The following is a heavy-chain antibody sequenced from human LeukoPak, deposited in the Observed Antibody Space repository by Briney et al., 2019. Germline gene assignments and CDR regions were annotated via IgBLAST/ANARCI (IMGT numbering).Heavy chain of an antibody. D-gene: IGHD6-19*01. CDR3: ASPAGTGHTHSFDY. J-gene: IGHJ4*02. Sequence: ASVKVSCKASGGTFSSYAISWVRQAPGQGLEWVGGIIPIFGTANYAQKFQGRVTITTDESTRTAYLELTSLRSEDPAVYYRASPAGTGHTHSFDYWGQGTLVTVSS. V-gene: IGHV1-69*05. CDR2: IIPIFGTA. CDR1: GGTFSSYA.